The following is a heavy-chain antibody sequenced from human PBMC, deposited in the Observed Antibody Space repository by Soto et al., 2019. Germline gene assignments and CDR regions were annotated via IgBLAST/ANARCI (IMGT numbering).Heavy chain of an antibody. D-gene: IGHD3-10*01. CDR2: ISPAGSSI. Sequence: EGQLVEFGGGLVKPGGSLRLSCAASGFSFSIYRYNWVRQAPGKGLEWLSYISPAGSSIYYADSVKGRFTISRDSARDSVYLQMNSLRAEDTAVYYCAKDRGGSGAFDIWGQGTMVTVSS. CDR3: AKDRGGSGAFDI. V-gene: IGHV3-48*01. CDR1: GFSFSIYR. J-gene: IGHJ3*02.